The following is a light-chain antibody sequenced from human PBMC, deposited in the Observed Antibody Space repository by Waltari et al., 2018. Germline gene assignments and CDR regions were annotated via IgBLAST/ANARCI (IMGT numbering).Light chain of an antibody. Sequence: SSELTQDPAVSVALGQTVRITCQGDSLRSTDATRYQQKPGQAPILVIYGKDNRPSGIPDRFSGSTSGNTASLTITGSQAEDEADYYCHSRVVSNVRGAFGGGTKLTVL. J-gene: IGLJ2*01. CDR1: SLRSTD. V-gene: IGLV3-19*01. CDR3: HSRVVSNVRGA. CDR2: GKD.